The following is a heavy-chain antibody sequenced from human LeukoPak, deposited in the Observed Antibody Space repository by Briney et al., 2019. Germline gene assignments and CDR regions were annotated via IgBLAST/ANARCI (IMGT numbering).Heavy chain of an antibody. Sequence: GASVKVSCKASGYTFTGYYMHWVRQAPGQGLEWMGRINPNSGGTNYAQKFQGRVTMTRDTSISTAYMKLSRLRSDDTAVYYCARERLRDFWSGYSAWGQGTLVTVSS. J-gene: IGHJ4*02. CDR3: ARERLRDFWSGYSA. V-gene: IGHV1-2*06. CDR1: GYTFTGYY. CDR2: INPNSGGT. D-gene: IGHD3-3*01.